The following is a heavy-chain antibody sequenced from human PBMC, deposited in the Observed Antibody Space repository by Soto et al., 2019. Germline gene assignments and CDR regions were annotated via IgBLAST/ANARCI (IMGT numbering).Heavy chain of an antibody. J-gene: IGHJ5*02. CDR1: GGSFSSGDYY. D-gene: IGHD2-15*01. Sequence: QVQLQESGPGLVKPSQTLSLTCTVSGGSFSSGDYYWSCIRQHPGKGLEGNGYIYYSGSTYSTPSRKTRFTKSLDTSTNQFSLKVISVTAADLSVYYCAREGDYWIGGSCYRSFDPWGQGTLVTVS. V-gene: IGHV4-31*03. CDR3: AREGDYWIGGSCYRSFDP. CDR2: IYYSGST.